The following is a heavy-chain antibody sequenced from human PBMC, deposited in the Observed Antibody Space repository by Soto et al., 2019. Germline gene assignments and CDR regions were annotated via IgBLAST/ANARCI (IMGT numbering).Heavy chain of an antibody. V-gene: IGHV3-48*03. J-gene: IGHJ6*02. CDR1: GFTFSSYE. D-gene: IGHD3-3*01. CDR2: ISSSGSTI. CDR3: ARDRPTTIFGVVINGMDV. Sequence: GGSLRLSCAASGFTFSSYEMNWVRQAPGKGLEWVSYISSSGSTIYYADSVKGRFTISRDNAKNSLYLQMNSLRDEDTAVYYCARDRPTTIFGVVINGMDVWGQGTTVTVSS.